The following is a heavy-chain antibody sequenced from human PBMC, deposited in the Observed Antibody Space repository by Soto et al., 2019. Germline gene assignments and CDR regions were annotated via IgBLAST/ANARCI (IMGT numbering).Heavy chain of an antibody. Sequence: VKVSCKASGGTFSSYAISWVRQAPGQGLEWMGGIIPIFGTANYAQKFQGRVTITADESTSTAYMELSSLRSEDTAVYYCARSGLIVGATLTNWFDPWGQGTLVTVSS. CDR3: ARSGLIVGATLTNWFDP. J-gene: IGHJ5*02. D-gene: IGHD1-26*01. CDR1: GGTFSSYA. V-gene: IGHV1-69*01. CDR2: IIPIFGTA.